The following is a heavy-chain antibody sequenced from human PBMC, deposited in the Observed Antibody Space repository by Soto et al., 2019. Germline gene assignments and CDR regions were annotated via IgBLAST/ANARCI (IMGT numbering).Heavy chain of an antibody. J-gene: IGHJ4*02. V-gene: IGHV1-3*01. CDR3: AGGGVYGSGSYQLHY. D-gene: IGHD3-10*01. CDR2: INAGNGNT. Sequence: QVQLVQSGAEVKKPGASVKVSCKASGYTFTSYAMHWVRQAPGQRLEWMGWINAGNGNTKYSQKFQGRVTITRDTSASTAYMELSSLRSEDTAVYYCAGGGVYGSGSYQLHYWGQGTLVTVSS. CDR1: GYTFTSYA.